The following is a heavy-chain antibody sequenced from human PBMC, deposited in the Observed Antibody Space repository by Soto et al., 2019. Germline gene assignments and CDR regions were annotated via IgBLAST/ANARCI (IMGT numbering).Heavy chain of an antibody. CDR1: GFPFSSYA. V-gene: IGHV3-23*01. Sequence: GGSLSLSCAASGFPFSSYAMSWVRQAPGKGLEWVSAISGSGISTYYADSVKGRFTISRDNSKNTLYLQMNSLRAEDTAVYYCAREIVVARGASYFDYWGPGTLVTVS. D-gene: IGHD2-2*01. CDR3: AREIVVARGASYFDY. CDR2: ISGSGIST. J-gene: IGHJ4*02.